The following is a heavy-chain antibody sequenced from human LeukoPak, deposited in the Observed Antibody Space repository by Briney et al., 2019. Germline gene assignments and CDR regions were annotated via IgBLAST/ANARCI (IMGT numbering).Heavy chain of an antibody. Sequence: KPSETLSLTCTVSGYSISSGYFWGWIRQPPGKGLEWIGSIYHSGSSYYNPSLNSRVTISVDTSKNQFSLKLSSVTAADTAVYYCARWELLLDAFDIWGQGTMVTVSS. CDR3: ARWELLLDAFDI. CDR2: IYHSGSS. J-gene: IGHJ3*02. D-gene: IGHD1-26*01. V-gene: IGHV4-38-2*02. CDR1: GYSISSGYF.